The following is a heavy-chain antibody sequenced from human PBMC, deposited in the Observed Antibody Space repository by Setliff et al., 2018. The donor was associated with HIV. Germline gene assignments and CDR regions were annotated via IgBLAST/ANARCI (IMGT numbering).Heavy chain of an antibody. J-gene: IGHJ6*03. CDR1: GYTFTDYY. V-gene: IGHV1-69*13. Sequence: SVKVSCKASGYTFTDYYVHWVRQAPGQGLEWMGWIIPIFGSTKHAQKFQDRVTITADESTYTADMELSSLRSEDTAVYYCARDDHYYDSGSRYYYYYYMDVWGKGTMVTVSS. CDR3: ARDDHYYDSGSRYYYYYYMDV. D-gene: IGHD3-10*01. CDR2: IIPIFGST.